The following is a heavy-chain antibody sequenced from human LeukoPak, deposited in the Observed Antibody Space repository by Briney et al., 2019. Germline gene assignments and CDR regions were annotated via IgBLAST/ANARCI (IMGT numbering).Heavy chain of an antibody. Sequence: GESLKISCKGSGYSFTSYWIGWVRQMPGKGLEWMGIIYPDDSDIRYSPSFQGQVTISADKSIRTAYLQWNSLKASDTAIYYCVRHLSDITSCPNYWGPGTLITVAS. CDR1: GYSFTSYW. V-gene: IGHV5-51*01. CDR2: IYPDDSDI. CDR3: VRHLSDITSCPNY. D-gene: IGHD2-2*01. J-gene: IGHJ4*02.